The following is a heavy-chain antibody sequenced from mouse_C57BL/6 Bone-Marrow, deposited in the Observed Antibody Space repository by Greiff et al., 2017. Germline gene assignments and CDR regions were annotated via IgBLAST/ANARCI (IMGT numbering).Heavy chain of an antibody. CDR3: ATEKEYYYGC. J-gene: IGHJ2*01. D-gene: IGHD1-1*01. Sequence: EVQVVESGGGLVQPGGSLSLSCAASGFTFTDYYMSWVRQPPGKALEWLGFIRNKANGYTTEYSASVKGRFTISRDNSQSILYLQMHALRAEDSATYYCATEKEYYYGCWGKGATLSAAS. V-gene: IGHV7-3*01. CDR1: GFTFTDYY. CDR2: IRNKANGYTT.